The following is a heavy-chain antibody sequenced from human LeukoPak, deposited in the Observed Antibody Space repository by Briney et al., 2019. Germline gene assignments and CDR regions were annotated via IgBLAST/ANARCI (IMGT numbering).Heavy chain of an antibody. CDR3: AREASSSWYFGY. V-gene: IGHV1-69*04. CDR2: IIPILCVA. Sequence: SVNVSCKASGGTFSSYIISWVRQAPGQGLEWMGRIIPILCVANFAQKFQAKVTITAYHCTSTAYTELSSLRSEDTAVYYCAREASSSWYFGYWGQGTLVTVSS. CDR1: GGTFSSYI. J-gene: IGHJ4*02. D-gene: IGHD6-13*01.